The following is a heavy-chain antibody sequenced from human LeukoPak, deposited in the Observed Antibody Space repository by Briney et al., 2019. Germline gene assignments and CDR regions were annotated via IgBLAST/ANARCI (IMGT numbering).Heavy chain of an antibody. CDR3: AKEGY. V-gene: IGHV3-9*01. CDR1: GFTFQHYA. Sequence: PGRSLRLSCAASGFTFQHYAIHWVRQVPGKGLEWVSGINWNSAKIGYADSVKGRFTISRDNAKNSVSLQMNSLRGEDTAVYYCAKEGYWGQGTLVTVSS. J-gene: IGHJ4*02. CDR2: INWNSAKI.